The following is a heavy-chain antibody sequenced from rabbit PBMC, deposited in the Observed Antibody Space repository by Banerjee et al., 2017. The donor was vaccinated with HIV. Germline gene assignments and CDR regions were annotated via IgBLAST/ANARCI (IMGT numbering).Heavy chain of an antibody. Sequence: QEQLEESGGDLVKPGASLTLTCTASGFSFSSSYYMCWGRQTPGKGQEWVACIYAGSSGSSYSASWAQGRFTITNTSSTTVPLQMTSLTAADTAAYFCAREAYTSSSVYYMNYFDLWDPGTLVSVS. CDR3: AREAYTSSSVYYMNYFDL. D-gene: IGHD1-1*01. J-gene: IGHJ4*01. CDR2: IYAGSSGSS. CDR1: GFSFSSSYY. V-gene: IGHV1S45*01.